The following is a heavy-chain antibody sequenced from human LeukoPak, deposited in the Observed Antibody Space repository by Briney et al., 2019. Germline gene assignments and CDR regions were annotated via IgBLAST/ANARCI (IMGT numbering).Heavy chain of an antibody. Sequence: SETLSLTCTVSGGSISSYYWSWIRQPPGKGLEWIGYIYYSGSTNYNPSLKSRVTISVDTSKNQSSLKLSSVTAADTAVYYCASSRYSYGPGAFDIWGQGTTVTVSS. J-gene: IGHJ3*02. CDR1: GGSISSYY. D-gene: IGHD5-18*01. V-gene: IGHV4-59*01. CDR2: IYYSGST. CDR3: ASSRYSYGPGAFDI.